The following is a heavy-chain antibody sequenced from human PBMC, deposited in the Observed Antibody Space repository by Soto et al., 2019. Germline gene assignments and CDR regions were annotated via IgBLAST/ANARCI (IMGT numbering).Heavy chain of an antibody. CDR2: ITTHNDNT. CDR3: ARVYSSGWKGLGY. Sequence: QLVQSGAEVKKPGSSVKVSCKASGYTFISYGIGWVRQAPGQGLEWMGWITTHNDNTNYAQQFQGRVTFTTDTSTSTAYMELRDLTSDDTAVCYCARVYSSGWKGLGYWGQGTLVTVSS. D-gene: IGHD6-19*01. J-gene: IGHJ4*02. CDR1: GYTFISYG. V-gene: IGHV1-18*01.